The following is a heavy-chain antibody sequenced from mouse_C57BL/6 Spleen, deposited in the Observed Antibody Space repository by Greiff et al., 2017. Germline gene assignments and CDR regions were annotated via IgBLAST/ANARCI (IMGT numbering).Heavy chain of an antibody. CDR2: INYDGSSP. J-gene: IGHJ1*03. CDR1: GFTFSDYY. V-gene: IGHV5-16*01. Sequence: EVKLVESEGGLVQPGSSMKLSCTASGFTFSDYYMAWVRQVPEKGLEWVANINYDGSSPYYLDSLKSRFIISRDNAKNILYLQMSSLKSEDTATYYCARAGYYGSSSYWYFDVWGTGTTVTVSS. D-gene: IGHD1-1*01. CDR3: ARAGYYGSSSYWYFDV.